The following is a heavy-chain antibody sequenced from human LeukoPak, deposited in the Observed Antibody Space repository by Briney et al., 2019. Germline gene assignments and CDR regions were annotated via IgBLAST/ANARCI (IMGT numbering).Heavy chain of an antibody. CDR2: IYYSGST. Sequence: SQTLSLTCTVSGGSISSGDYYWDWIRQPPGKGLEWIGYIYYSGSTYYNPSLKSRFTISLDTSKNQFSLKLNSVTAADTAVYYCTRVQAPYTSAWYYFDYWGQGTLVTVSS. V-gene: IGHV4-30-4*01. CDR1: GGSISSGDYY. CDR3: TRVQAPYTSAWYYFDY. D-gene: IGHD6-13*01. J-gene: IGHJ4*02.